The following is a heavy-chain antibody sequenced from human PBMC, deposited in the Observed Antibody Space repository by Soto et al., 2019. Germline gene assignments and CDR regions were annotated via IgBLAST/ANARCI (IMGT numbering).Heavy chain of an antibody. CDR1: GGSISSYY. Sequence: LSLTCTVSGGSISSYYWSWIRQPPGKGLEWIGYIYYSGSTNYNPSLKSRVTISVDTSKNQFSLKLSSVTAADTAVYYCARYVDTAMVIDYWGQGTLVTVS. CDR3: ARYVDTAMVIDY. V-gene: IGHV4-59*01. D-gene: IGHD5-18*01. J-gene: IGHJ4*02. CDR2: IYYSGST.